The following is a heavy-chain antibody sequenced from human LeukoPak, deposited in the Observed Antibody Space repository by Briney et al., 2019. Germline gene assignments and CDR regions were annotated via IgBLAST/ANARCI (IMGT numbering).Heavy chain of an antibody. Sequence: GGSLRLSCAASGFIFSSYWMHWVRQAPGKGLVWVSHINNDGSSTNYADSVKGRFTISRDNAKNTLYLQMNSLRAEDTAIYYCATSRTFDYWGQRTLVTVSS. V-gene: IGHV3-74*01. CDR3: ATSRTFDY. J-gene: IGHJ4*02. CDR2: INNDGSST. CDR1: GFIFSSYW. D-gene: IGHD2-2*01.